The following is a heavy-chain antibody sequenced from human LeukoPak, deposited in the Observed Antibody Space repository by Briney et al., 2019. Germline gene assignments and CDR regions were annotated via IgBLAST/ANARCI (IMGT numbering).Heavy chain of an antibody. D-gene: IGHD3-3*01. V-gene: IGHV4-34*01. J-gene: IGHJ5*02. Sequence: SETLSLTCAVYGGSFSGYYWSWIRQPPGKGLEWIGEINHSGSTNYNPSLKSRVTISVDTSKNQFSLKLSSVTAADTTVYYCARAAFYYDFWSGYFTANWFDPWGQGTLVTVSS. CDR3: ARAAFYYDFWSGYFTANWFDP. CDR1: GGSFSGYY. CDR2: INHSGST.